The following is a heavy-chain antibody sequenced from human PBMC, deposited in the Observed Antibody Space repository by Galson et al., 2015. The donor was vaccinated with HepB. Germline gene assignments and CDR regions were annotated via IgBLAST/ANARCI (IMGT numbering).Heavy chain of an antibody. V-gene: IGHV1-8*02. CDR2: MNPNSGNT. D-gene: IGHD3-22*01. J-gene: IGHJ4*02. CDR3: ARGSAYYYDSSGDFDY. Sequence: SVKVSCKASGYTFTSYDINWVRQATGQGLEWMGWMNPNSGNTGYAQKFQGRVTMTRNTSISTAYMELSSLRSEDTAVYYCARGSAYYYDSSGDFDYWGQGTLVTVSS. CDR1: GYTFTSYD.